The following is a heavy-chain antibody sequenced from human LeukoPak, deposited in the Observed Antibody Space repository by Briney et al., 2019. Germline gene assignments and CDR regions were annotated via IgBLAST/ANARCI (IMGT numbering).Heavy chain of an antibody. Sequence: LGESLKISCTGSGNSFTNYLIGWVRPMPRKGLEWMGIIYPGDSDTRYSPSFQGQVTISADTSITTAYLQWSSLKASDTAMYYCARPEEKGGRYFTRFDYWGQGTLVTVSS. CDR2: IYPGDSDT. J-gene: IGHJ4*02. CDR1: GNSFTNYL. CDR3: ARPEEKGGRYFTRFDY. D-gene: IGHD3-9*01. V-gene: IGHV5-51*01.